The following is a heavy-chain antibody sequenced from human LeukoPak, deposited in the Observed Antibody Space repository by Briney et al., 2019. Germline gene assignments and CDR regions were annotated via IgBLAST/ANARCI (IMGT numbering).Heavy chain of an antibody. J-gene: IGHJ4*02. CDR2: IIPIFGTA. CDR3: ARGSPGRYSSSWYVGHFDY. V-gene: IGHV1-69*01. D-gene: IGHD6-13*01. CDR1: GGTFSSYA. Sequence: VASVKVSCTASGGTFSSYAISWVRQAPGQGLEWMGGIIPIFGTANYAQKFQGRVTITADESTSTAYMELSSLRSEDTAVYYCARGSPGRYSSSWYVGHFDYWGQGTLVTVSS.